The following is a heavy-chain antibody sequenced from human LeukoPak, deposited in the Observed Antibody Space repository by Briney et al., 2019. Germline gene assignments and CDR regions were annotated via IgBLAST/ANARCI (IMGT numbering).Heavy chain of an antibody. CDR3: ARVQWELLYPDY. J-gene: IGHJ4*02. Sequence: PGGSLRLSCAASGFTFSSYAMHWVRQAPGKGLEWVALISYDESYRYYADSVKGRFTISRDNSKNTLYPQMNSLRAEDTAIYYCARVQWELLYPDYWGQGTLVTVSS. CDR1: GFTFSSYA. V-gene: IGHV3-30-3*01. D-gene: IGHD1-26*01. CDR2: ISYDESYR.